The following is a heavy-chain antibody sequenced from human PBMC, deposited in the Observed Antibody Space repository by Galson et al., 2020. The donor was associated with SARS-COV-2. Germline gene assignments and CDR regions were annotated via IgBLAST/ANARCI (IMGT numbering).Heavy chain of an antibody. V-gene: IGHV3-48*03. J-gene: IGHJ4*02. D-gene: IGHD3-22*01. CDR1: GFTFSSYE. CDR3: ARGGYYDSSGYVLY. CDR2: ISSSGSTI. Sequence: GGSLRLSCAASGFTFSSYEMNWVRQAPGKGLEWVSYISSSGSTIYYADSVKGRFTISRDNAKNSLYLQMNSLRAEDTAVYYCARGGYYDSSGYVLYWGQGSLVTVSS.